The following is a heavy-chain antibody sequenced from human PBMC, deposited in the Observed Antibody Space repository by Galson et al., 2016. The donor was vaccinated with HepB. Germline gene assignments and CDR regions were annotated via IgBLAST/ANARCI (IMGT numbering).Heavy chain of an antibody. CDR3: ARDADRGDY. CDR2: VSPNNGHT. Sequence: SVKVSCKASGYTFAKYGITWVRQAPGQGLEWVGWVSPNNGHTKYAERFQDRVTLTTNPSTSTAYMELGSLRYDDTAVYFCARDADRGDYWGQGTQVSVFS. J-gene: IGHJ4*02. CDR1: GYTFAKYG. V-gene: IGHV1-18*04.